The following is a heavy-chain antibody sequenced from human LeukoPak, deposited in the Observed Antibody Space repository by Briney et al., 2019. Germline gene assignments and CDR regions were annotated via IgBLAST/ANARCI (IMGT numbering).Heavy chain of an antibody. CDR3: ARARASGRSGFDY. D-gene: IGHD2-15*01. Sequence: GESLRLSCAASGFTFSSYNMNWVRQAPGKGLEWVSCISDSSNYIYYADTVKCRFTISRDNAKNSLDLQMNSLRDEDMAVYYCARARASGRSGFDYWGQGTLVTVSS. CDR2: ISDSSNYI. V-gene: IGHV3-21*01. J-gene: IGHJ4*02. CDR1: GFTFSSYN.